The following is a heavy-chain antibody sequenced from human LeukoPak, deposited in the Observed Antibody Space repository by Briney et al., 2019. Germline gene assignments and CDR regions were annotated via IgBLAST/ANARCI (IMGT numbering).Heavy chain of an antibody. J-gene: IGHJ4*02. D-gene: IGHD1-26*01. V-gene: IGHV4-59*01. CDR2: TYYSGST. CDR1: GASISSYY. CDR3: ARVRPSGSYFDFDY. Sequence: PSETLSLTCTVSGASISSYYWSWIRQPPGKGLEWIGYTYYSGSTNYNPSLESRVTISVDTSKNQFSLKLSSVTAADTAVYYCARVRPSGSYFDFDYWGQGTLVTVAS.